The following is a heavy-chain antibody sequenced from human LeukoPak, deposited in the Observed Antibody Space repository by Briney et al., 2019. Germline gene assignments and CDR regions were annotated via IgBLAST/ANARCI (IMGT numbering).Heavy chain of an antibody. CDR3: ARDKDSGSYFIRDHYIQYMDV. D-gene: IGHD3-10*01. CDR2: IYSTVT. V-gene: IGHV4-4*07. Sequence: PSETLSLTCTVSGGSISTYYLSWIRQPAGRGLEWIGRIYSTVTTYNPSLKSRVTMSADTSRNHVSLTLNSVTAADTAVYYCARDKDSGSYFIRDHYIQYMDVWGKGTTVSISS. J-gene: IGHJ6*03. CDR1: GGSISTYY.